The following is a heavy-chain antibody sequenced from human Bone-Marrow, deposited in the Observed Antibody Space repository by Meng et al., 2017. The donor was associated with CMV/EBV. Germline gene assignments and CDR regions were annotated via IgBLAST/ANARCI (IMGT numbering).Heavy chain of an antibody. D-gene: IGHD3-3*01. V-gene: IGHV4-34*01. CDR3: ARESYDFWSGYSDSGTNWFDP. Sequence: SETLSLTCAVYGGSFSGYYWSWIRQPPGKGLEWIGKINHSGSTNYNPSLKSRVTISVDTSKNQFSLKLSSVTAADTAVYYCARESYDFWSGYSDSGTNWFDPWGQGTLVTVSS. CDR1: GGSFSGYY. CDR2: INHSGST. J-gene: IGHJ5*02.